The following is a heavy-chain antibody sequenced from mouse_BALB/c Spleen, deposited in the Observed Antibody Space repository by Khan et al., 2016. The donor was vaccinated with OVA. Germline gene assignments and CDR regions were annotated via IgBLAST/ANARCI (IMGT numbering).Heavy chain of an antibody. CDR3: PRHLTGSFDY. CDR2: ISSDGDYT. D-gene: IGHD4-1*01. J-gene: IGHJ3*01. V-gene: IGHV5-6*01. CDR1: GLTFSSYS. Sequence: EVELVESGGDLVKPGGSLKLSCAASGLTFSSYSMSWVRQTPDKRLEWVASISSDGDYTYYSDSVKGRFTISRDNAKNTLYLQMSSLKSEDTAIYYCPRHLTGSFDYWGQGTLVTVSA.